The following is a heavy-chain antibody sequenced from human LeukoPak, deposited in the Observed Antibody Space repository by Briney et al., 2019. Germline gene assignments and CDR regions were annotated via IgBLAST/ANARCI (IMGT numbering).Heavy chain of an antibody. V-gene: IGHV3-64*01. D-gene: IGHD1-26*01. CDR3: ARGEAYYYYYMDV. CDR1: GFTFSSYA. J-gene: IGHJ6*03. CDR2: ISSNGGST. Sequence: PGGSLRLSCAASGFTFSSYAMHWVRQALGKGLEYVSAISSNGGSTYYANSVKGRFTISRDNSKNTLYLQMNSLRAEDTAVYYCARGEAYYYYYMDVWGKGTTVTVSS.